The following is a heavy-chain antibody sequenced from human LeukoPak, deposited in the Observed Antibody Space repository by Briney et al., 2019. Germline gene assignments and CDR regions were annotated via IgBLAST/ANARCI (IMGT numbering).Heavy chain of an antibody. CDR3: ARESFLVCSSTSCPWAFDI. CDR1: GGSISSGGYY. D-gene: IGHD2-2*01. V-gene: IGHV4-31*03. Sequence: SETLSLTCTVSGGSISSGGYYWSWIRQHPGKGLEWIGYIYYSGSTYYNPSLKSRVTMSVDTSKNQFSLKLSSVTAADTAVYYCARESFLVCSSTSCPWAFDIWGQGTMVTVSS. J-gene: IGHJ3*02. CDR2: IYYSGST.